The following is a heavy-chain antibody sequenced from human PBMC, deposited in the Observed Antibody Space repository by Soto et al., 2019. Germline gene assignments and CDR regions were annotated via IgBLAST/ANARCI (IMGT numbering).Heavy chain of an antibody. V-gene: IGHV1-2*02. CDR2: INPNSGGT. J-gene: IGHJ6*02. D-gene: IGHD2-8*01. Sequence: GXSVKGSCEASGYTFTGYYMHWVRQAPVQGLEWMGWINPNSGGTNYAQKFQGRVTMTRDTSISTAYMELSRLRSDDTAVYYCARGVGPDCTNGVCALYYYYYYGMDVWGQGTTVTVSS. CDR1: GYTFTGYY. CDR3: ARGVGPDCTNGVCALYYYYYYGMDV.